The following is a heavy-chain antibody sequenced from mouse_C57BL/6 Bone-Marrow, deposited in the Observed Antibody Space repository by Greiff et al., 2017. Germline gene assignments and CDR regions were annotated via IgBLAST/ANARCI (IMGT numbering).Heavy chain of an antibody. J-gene: IGHJ1*03. CDR2: IYWDDDK. V-gene: IGHV8-12*01. D-gene: IGHD2-3*01. CDR1: GFSLSTSGMG. CDR3: ARRADGYWYFDV. Sequence: QVTLKESGPGILQSSQTLRLTCSFSGFSLSTSGMGVSWIRQPSGKGLEWLAHIYWDDDKRYNPSLKSRLTISKDTSRNQVFLKITSVDTADTATYYCARRADGYWYFDVWGTGTTVTVSS.